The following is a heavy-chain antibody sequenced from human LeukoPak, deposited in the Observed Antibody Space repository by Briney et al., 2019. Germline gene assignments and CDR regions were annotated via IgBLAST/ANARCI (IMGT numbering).Heavy chain of an antibody. J-gene: IGHJ4*02. D-gene: IGHD6-19*01. CDR1: GFTFSSYG. CDR3: ARDYNWLVPGAFDY. V-gene: IGHV3-48*01. Sequence: SGGSLRLSCAASGFTFSSYGTNWVRQAPGKGLEWVSYISSSSSTIYYADSVKGRFTISRDNAKNSLYLQMNSLRAGDTAVYYCARDYNWLVPGAFDYWGQGTLVTVSS. CDR2: ISSSSSTI.